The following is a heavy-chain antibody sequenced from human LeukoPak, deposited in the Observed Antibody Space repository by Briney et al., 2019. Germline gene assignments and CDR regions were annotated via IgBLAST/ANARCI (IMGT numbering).Heavy chain of an antibody. D-gene: IGHD1-7*01. J-gene: IGHJ5*02. CDR2: IYYSGST. V-gene: IGHV4-39*01. CDR1: GGSISSSSYY. Sequence: SETLSLTCTVSGGSISSSSYYWGWIRQPPGKGLEWIGSIYYSGSTYYNTSLKSRVTISVDTSKNQFSLKLSSVTAADTAVYYCARLHLELNWFDPWGQGTLVTVSS. CDR3: ARLHLELNWFDP.